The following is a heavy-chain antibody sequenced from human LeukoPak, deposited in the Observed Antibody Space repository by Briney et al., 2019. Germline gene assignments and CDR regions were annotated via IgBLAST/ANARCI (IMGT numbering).Heavy chain of an antibody. D-gene: IGHD3-3*01. Sequence: GGSLRLSCAASGFTFSSYAMHWVRQAPGKGLEWVAVISYDGSNKYYADSVKGRFTISRDNSKNTLYLQMNSLRAEDTAVYYCARELRFLEWFVGYWGQGTLVTVSS. J-gene: IGHJ4*02. CDR1: GFTFSSYA. CDR2: ISYDGSNK. CDR3: ARELRFLEWFVGY. V-gene: IGHV3-30-3*01.